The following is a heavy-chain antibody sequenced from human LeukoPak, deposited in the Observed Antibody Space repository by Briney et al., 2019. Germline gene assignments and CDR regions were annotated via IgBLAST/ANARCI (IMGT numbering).Heavy chain of an antibody. J-gene: IGHJ4*02. CDR1: GYTFNDYC. CDR3: ATLGHYDSSGYPY. CDR2: INPNSGGT. V-gene: IGHV1-2*02. D-gene: IGHD3-22*01. Sequence: ASVKVSCKASGYTFNDYCIHWVRQAPGQGLEWMGWINPNSGGTNYAQKFQGRVTMTRDTSISTAYMELSRLRSDDTAVYYCATLGHYDSSGYPYWGQGTLVTVSS.